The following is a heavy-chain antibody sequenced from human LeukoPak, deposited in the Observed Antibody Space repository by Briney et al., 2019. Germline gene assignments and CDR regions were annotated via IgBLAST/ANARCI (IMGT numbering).Heavy chain of an antibody. CDR3: ARDIGYGDHEGGYYFDY. D-gene: IGHD4-17*01. J-gene: IGHJ4*02. Sequence: GGSLRLSCAASGLTFSSYAMSWVRQAPGKGLEWVSLISWESDSTYYADSVKGRFTISRDNSKNSLYLQMNNLTTEDTALYYCARDIGYGDHEGGYYFDYWGQGTLVTVSS. CDR2: ISWESDST. CDR1: GLTFSSYA. V-gene: IGHV3-43D*03.